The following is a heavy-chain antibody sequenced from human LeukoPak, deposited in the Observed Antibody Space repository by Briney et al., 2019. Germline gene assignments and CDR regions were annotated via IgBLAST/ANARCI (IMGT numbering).Heavy chain of an antibody. D-gene: IGHD4-17*01. V-gene: IGHV1-69*06. J-gene: IGHJ3*02. CDR3: ARGNGLDYGDFSPHDAFDI. CDR1: GGTFSSYA. CDR2: IIPIFGTA. Sequence: ASVKVSCKASGGTFSSYAISWVRQAPGQGLEWMGGIIPIFGTANYAQKFQGRVTITADKSTSTAYMELRSLRSDDTAVYYCARGNGLDYGDFSPHDAFDIWGQGTMVTVSS.